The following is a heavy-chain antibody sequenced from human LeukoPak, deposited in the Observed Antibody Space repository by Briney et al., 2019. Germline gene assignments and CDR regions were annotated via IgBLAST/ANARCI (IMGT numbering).Heavy chain of an antibody. V-gene: IGHV3-23*01. CDR2: ISGNGDTT. CDR1: GFTFSSYA. J-gene: IGHJ4*02. D-gene: IGHD1-1*01. CDR3: VKDVNWSTY. Sequence: GSLRLSCAASGFTFSSYAMNWVRQAPGKGLEWVSVISGNGDTTYYADSVKGRFTISRDNSRNTVYLQMNSLRGDDTAVYYCVKDVNWSTYWGQGTLVTVSS.